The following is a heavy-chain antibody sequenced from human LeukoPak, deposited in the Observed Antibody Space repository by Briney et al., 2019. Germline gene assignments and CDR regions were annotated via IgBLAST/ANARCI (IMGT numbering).Heavy chain of an antibody. CDR1: GYTLTELS. V-gene: IGHV1-24*01. D-gene: IGHD6-13*01. J-gene: IGHJ4*02. CDR3: ATRRRDGYSSSWYYFDY. CDR2: FDPEDGET. Sequence: ASVTVSCTVSGYTLTELSMHWVRQAPGKGLEWMGGFDPEDGETIYAQKFQGRVTMTEDTSTDTAYMELSSLRSEDTAVYYCATRRRDGYSSSWYYFDYWGQGTLVTVSS.